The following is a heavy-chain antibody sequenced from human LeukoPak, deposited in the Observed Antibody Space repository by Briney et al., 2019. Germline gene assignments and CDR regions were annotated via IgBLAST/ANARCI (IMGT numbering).Heavy chain of an antibody. CDR1: GFTFSSYS. J-gene: IGHJ4*02. D-gene: IGHD3-22*01. V-gene: IGHV3-21*01. CDR3: ARDIYYDSSGYYYEGLDY. Sequence: GGSLRLSCAASGFTFSSYSMNWVRQAPGKGLEWVSSISSSSSYIYYADSVKGRFTISRDNAKNSLYLQMNSLRAEDTAVYYCARDIYYDSSGYYYEGLDYWGQGTLVTVSS. CDR2: ISSSSSYI.